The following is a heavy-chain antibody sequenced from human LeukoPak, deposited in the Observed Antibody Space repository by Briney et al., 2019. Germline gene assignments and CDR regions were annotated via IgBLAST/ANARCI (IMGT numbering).Heavy chain of an antibody. D-gene: IGHD5-24*01. J-gene: IGHJ3*02. V-gene: IGHV3-30*02. CDR3: ARNRVGFYYADAFDM. Sequence: PGGSLRLSCAASGFTFSSYGMHWVRQAPGKGLEWVAFIRYDGSNKYYADSVKGRFTISRDNSKNTLYLQMNSLRAEDTAVYYCARNRVGFYYADAFDMWGQGTMVTVSS. CDR1: GFTFSSYG. CDR2: IRYDGSNK.